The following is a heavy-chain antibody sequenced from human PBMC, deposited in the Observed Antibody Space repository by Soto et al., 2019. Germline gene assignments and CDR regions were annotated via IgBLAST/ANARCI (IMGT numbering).Heavy chain of an antibody. CDR3: ARQPSPLD. D-gene: IGHD2-8*01. Sequence: QLQLQESGPGLVKPSETLSLTCTVSGGSISSSGYYWGLIRQAPGKGLEWLGSIYYSGSPYYNPSLKSRVSVSEDTSKNQFSMKPSFVTAADTAVYDGARQPSPLDWGQGPLVTVSS. CDR1: GGSISSSGYY. J-gene: IGHJ4*02. V-gene: IGHV4-39*01. CDR2: IYYSGSP.